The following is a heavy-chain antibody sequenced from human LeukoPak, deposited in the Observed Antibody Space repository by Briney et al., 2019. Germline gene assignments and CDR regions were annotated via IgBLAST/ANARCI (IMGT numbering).Heavy chain of an antibody. D-gene: IGHD3-22*01. CDR3: ARDLGGGYYYH. V-gene: IGHV3-30-3*01. CDR1: GFTFSSYA. J-gene: IGHJ5*02. CDR2: ISYDGSNK. Sequence: GRSLRLSCAASGFTFSSYAMHWVRQAPGKGLEWVAVISYDGSNKYYADSVKGRFTVSRDNSKNTLYLQMNSLRAEDTAVYYCARDLGGGYYYHWGQGTLVTVSS.